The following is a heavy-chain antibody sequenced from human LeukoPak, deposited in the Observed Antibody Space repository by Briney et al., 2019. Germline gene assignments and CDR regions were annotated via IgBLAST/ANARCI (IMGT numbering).Heavy chain of an antibody. CDR2: IHYSGSS. CDR1: GFTVSSNY. D-gene: IGHD1-14*01. Sequence: PGGSLRLSCAASGFTVSSNYMSWIRQPPGKELEWIGYIHYSGSSNYHPSLGSRVTISLDTSKNQFSLKLKSVTAADTGMYHCARYDRGLFFFDNWGQGTLVTVSS. CDR3: ARYDRGLFFFDN. J-gene: IGHJ4*02. V-gene: IGHV4-59*08.